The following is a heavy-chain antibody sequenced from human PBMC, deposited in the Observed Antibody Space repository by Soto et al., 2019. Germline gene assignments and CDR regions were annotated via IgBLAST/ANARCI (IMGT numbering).Heavy chain of an antibody. J-gene: IGHJ6*02. CDR1: GFTVIRNY. V-gene: IGHV3-66*01. CDR2: IYSGGST. D-gene: IGHD3-16*02. CDR3: ARDGGLSSYYYYYGMDV. Sequence: GGSLRLSWAAFGFTVIRNYMSWVRQAPGKGLECVSVIYSGGSTYYADSVKGRFTISRDNSKNTLYLQMNSLRAEDTAVYYCARDGGLSSYYYYYGMDVWGQGT.